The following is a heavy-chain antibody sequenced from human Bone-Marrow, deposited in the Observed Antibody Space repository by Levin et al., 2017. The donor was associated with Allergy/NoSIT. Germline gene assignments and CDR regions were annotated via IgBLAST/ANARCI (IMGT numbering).Heavy chain of an antibody. CDR2: ISFDGNNK. D-gene: IGHD5-18*01. CDR3: ARDGGYSYALFDY. J-gene: IGHJ4*02. CDR1: GFTFSNSA. V-gene: IGHV3-30-3*01. Sequence: AGGSLRLSCAASGFTFSNSALHWVRQAPGKGLEWVAVISFDGNNKYYADSVRGRFTISRDNSKNTLFLQMNSLRAEDTAVYYCARDGGYSYALFDYWGQGTLVIVSS.